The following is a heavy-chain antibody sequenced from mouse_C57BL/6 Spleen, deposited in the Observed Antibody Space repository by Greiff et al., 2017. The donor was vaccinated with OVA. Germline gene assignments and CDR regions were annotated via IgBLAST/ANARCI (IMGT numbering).Heavy chain of an antibody. J-gene: IGHJ2*01. Sequence: QVQLQQPGAELVKPGASVKLSCKASGYTFTSYWMQWVKQRPGQGLEWIGEIDPSDSYTNYNQKFKGKATLTVDTSSSTAYMQLSSLTSEDSAVYYCARRGYYGLDYWGKGTTLTVSS. CDR3: ARRGYYGLDY. CDR1: GYTFTSYW. D-gene: IGHD1-1*01. CDR2: IDPSDSYT. V-gene: IGHV1-50*01.